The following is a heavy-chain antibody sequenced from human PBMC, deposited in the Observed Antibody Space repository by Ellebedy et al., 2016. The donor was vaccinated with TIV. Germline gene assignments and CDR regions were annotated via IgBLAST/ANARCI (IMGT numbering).Heavy chain of an antibody. CDR2: AYYRSKWLN. V-gene: IGHV6-1*01. J-gene: IGHJ6*02. CDR3: ARDPSWCWSCLDV. Sequence: SQTLSLTCSISGDSVSDSSTTWNWIRQSPSRGLEWLGRAYYRSKWLNDYAVSVKGRISIRPDTSKNPISLQLSSVTPEDTAVYYCARDPSWCWSCLDVWGQGTTVTVSS. CDR1: GDSVSDSSTT. D-gene: IGHD3-3*01.